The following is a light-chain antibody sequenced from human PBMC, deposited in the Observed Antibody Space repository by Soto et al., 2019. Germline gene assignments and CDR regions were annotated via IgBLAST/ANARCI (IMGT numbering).Light chain of an antibody. Sequence: EIVMTQSPATLSVSPGERATLSCGASQSVSSSYLAWYQQKPGQAPRLLIYGASSRATGIPDRFSGSGSGTDFTLTISRLEPEDFAVYYCQQYGSSRWTFGQGTKVDIK. J-gene: IGKJ1*01. V-gene: IGKV3-20*01. CDR3: QQYGSSRWT. CDR1: QSVSSSY. CDR2: GAS.